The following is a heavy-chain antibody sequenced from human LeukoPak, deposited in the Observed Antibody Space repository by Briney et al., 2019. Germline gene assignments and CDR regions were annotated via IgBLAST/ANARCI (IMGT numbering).Heavy chain of an antibody. CDR1: GFTFSSYS. V-gene: IGHV3-21*05. Sequence: PGGSLRLSCAASGFTFSSYSLNWVRQAPGKGPEWVSYISRSGAYTYYTDSVKGRFTVSRDNAKKLLFLQMDGLRAEDTALYYCSRPLSFGELFRLDDWGQGTLVTVSS. CDR3: SRPLSFGELFRLDD. CDR2: ISRSGAYT. J-gene: IGHJ4*02. D-gene: IGHD3-10*01.